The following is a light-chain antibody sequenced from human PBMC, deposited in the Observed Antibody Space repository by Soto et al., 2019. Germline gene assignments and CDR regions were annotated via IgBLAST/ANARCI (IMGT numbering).Light chain of an antibody. V-gene: IGKV3-20*01. J-gene: IGKJ1*01. CDR1: ENVRTF. Sequence: VLTQSPATLSLSPGERATLSCRASENVRTFFDWYQQKPGQAPRLLIYGASNRATGIPDRFSGSGSGTDFTLTISRLEPEDFAVYYCQQYGSSGTFGQGTKVDIK. CDR3: QQYGSSGT. CDR2: GAS.